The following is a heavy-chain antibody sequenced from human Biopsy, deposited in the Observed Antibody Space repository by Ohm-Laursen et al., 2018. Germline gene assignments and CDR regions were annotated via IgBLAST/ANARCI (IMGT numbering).Heavy chain of an antibody. CDR1: GGSKSRTN. Sequence: SETLSLTCTVSGGSKSRTNGTGIRQPPGKGRGGIGNFFNRGGPNYNPSLKSRVTISVDTSKNQFSLRLNSVTAADTAVYYCARATNSTGWPYYYFYGMDVWGQGTTVTVSS. J-gene: IGHJ6*02. V-gene: IGHV4-59*13. CDR2: FFNRGGP. D-gene: IGHD2/OR15-2a*01. CDR3: ARATNSTGWPYYYFYGMDV.